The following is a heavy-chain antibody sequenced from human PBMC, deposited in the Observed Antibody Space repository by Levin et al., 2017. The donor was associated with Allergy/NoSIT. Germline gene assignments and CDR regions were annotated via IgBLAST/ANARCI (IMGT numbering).Heavy chain of an antibody. Sequence: GGSLRLSCAASGFTFSSYAMSWVRQAPGKGLEWVSAISGSGGSTYYADSVKGRFTISRDNSKNTLYLQMNSLRAEDPAVYYCANSSPSYYYYYYGMDVWGQGTTVTVSS. CDR1: GFTFSSYA. J-gene: IGHJ6*02. CDR3: ANSSPSYYYYYYGMDV. CDR2: ISGSGGST. V-gene: IGHV3-23*01. D-gene: IGHD6-13*01.